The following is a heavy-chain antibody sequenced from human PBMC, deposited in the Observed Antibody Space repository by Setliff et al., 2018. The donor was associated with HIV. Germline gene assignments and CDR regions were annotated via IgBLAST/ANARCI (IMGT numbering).Heavy chain of an antibody. Sequence: PGESLKISCQGSGYNFVDYSIAWVRQVPGKGLEWMGIIYPVDSETRYSPSFQGQVTISADKSINTAYLQWTTLTAPDSAMYYCARPRGNDYAGSGFDNWGQGTLVTVSS. CDR1: GYNFVDYS. CDR2: IYPVDSET. V-gene: IGHV5-51*01. D-gene: IGHD2-2*01. CDR3: ARPRGNDYAGSGFDN. J-gene: IGHJ4*02.